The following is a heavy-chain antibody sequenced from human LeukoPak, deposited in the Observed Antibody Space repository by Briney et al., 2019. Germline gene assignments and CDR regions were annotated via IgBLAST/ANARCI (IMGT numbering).Heavy chain of an antibody. CDR1: GGSISSYY. CDR2: IYYSGST. V-gene: IGHV4-59*01. CDR3: ARGSAANSDY. J-gene: IGHJ4*02. D-gene: IGHD2-2*01. Sequence: SETLSLTCTVSGGSISSYYWSRIRQPPGKGLEWIGYIYYSGSTNYNPSLKSRVTISVDTSKNQFSLKLSSVTAADTAVYYCARGSAANSDYWGQGTLVTVSS.